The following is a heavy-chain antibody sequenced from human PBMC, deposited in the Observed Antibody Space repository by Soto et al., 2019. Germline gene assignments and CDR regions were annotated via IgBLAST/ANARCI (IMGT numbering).Heavy chain of an antibody. J-gene: IGHJ4*02. CDR2: ISPKSNYK. CDR3: VRGGGGGQFDS. V-gene: IGHV3-11*06. Sequence: VGSLRLSCEVSGFTFSDFYMSWIRQSPGKGLEWLSYISPKSNYKQYAESVKGRHTISRDNAKNSLSLQMNSLRVEDTAVYYCVRGGGGGQFDSWGQGTLVTVS. CDR1: GFTFSDFY. D-gene: IGHD2-21*01.